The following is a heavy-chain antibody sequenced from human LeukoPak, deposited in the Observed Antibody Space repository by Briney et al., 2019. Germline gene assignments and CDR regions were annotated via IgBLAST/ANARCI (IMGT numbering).Heavy chain of an antibody. V-gene: IGHV3-21*01. D-gene: IGHD6-19*01. Sequence: GGSLRLSCAASGFTFSSYSMNWVRQAPGKGLEWVSSISSSSSYIYYADSVKGRFTISRDNAKNSLYLQMNSLRAEDTAVYYCARGQSSGWMVIDDWGQGTLVTVSS. CDR1: GFTFSSYS. J-gene: IGHJ4*02. CDR2: ISSSSSYI. CDR3: ARGQSSGWMVIDD.